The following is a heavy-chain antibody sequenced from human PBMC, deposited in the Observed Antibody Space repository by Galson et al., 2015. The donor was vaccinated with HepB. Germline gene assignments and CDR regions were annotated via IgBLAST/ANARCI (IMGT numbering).Heavy chain of an antibody. CDR3: ARRISLVRGIITRPDYYYGMDV. V-gene: IGHV3-7*03. Sequence: SLRLSCAASEFTFTSYWMNWVRQAPGKGLEWVANINPDGSETYYVASLKGRFTISRDNDKNSLYLQMDNLRVGDTAVYYYARRISLVRGIITRPDYYYGMDVWGQGTTVTVAS. J-gene: IGHJ6*02. CDR1: EFTFTSYW. D-gene: IGHD3-10*01. CDR2: INPDGSET.